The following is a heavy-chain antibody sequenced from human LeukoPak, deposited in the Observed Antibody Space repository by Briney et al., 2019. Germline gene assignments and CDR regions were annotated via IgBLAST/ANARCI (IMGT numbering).Heavy chain of an antibody. CDR1: GFTFSRYS. Sequence: GGSLRLSCAASGFTFSRYSMNWVRQAPGKGLEWVANIKEDGSEKYYVDSLKGRFTISRDNAKNSLYLQMNSLRAEDTAVYYCARVGNLYYYYYMDVWGKGTTVTVSS. V-gene: IGHV3-7*01. CDR3: ARVGNLYYYYYMDV. CDR2: IKEDGSEK. D-gene: IGHD1-14*01. J-gene: IGHJ6*03.